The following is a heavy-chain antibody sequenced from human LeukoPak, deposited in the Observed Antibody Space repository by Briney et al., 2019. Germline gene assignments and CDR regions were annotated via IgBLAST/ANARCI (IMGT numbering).Heavy chain of an antibody. J-gene: IGHJ3*02. D-gene: IGHD3-22*01. CDR1: GFTFSGYA. CDR2: ISGSGGST. Sequence: GGSLRLSCAASGFTFSGYALSWVRQAPGKGLEWLSAISGSGGSTFYADSVKGRFTISRDNSKNTLFLQMNSLRAEDTAGYYCARSHYYDSSGYYALDAFDIWGQGTMVTVSS. CDR3: ARSHYYDSSGYYALDAFDI. V-gene: IGHV3-23*01.